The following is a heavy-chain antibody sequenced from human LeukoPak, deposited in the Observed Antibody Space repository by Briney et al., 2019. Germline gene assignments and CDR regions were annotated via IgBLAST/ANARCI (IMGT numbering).Heavy chain of an antibody. CDR1: GGSISSYY. J-gene: IGHJ3*02. Sequence: SETLSLTCTVSGGSISSYYWSWIRQPPGKGLEWIGYIYYSGSTNYNPSLKSRVIISVDTSKNQFSLKLSSVTAADTAVYYCARHDYGGAGAFDIWGQGTMVTVSS. CDR3: ARHDYGGAGAFDI. D-gene: IGHD4-23*01. CDR2: IYYSGST. V-gene: IGHV4-59*08.